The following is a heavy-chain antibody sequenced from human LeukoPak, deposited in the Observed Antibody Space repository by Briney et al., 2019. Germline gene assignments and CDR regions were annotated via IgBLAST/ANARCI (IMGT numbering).Heavy chain of an antibody. J-gene: IGHJ4*02. CDR3: AGAYSDYNFIFDY. CDR2: VYYSGDT. D-gene: IGHD5-12*01. V-gene: IGHV4-59*01. Sequence: SETLSLTCTVSGASISRYYWSWIRHPPGKGLGWIGFVYYSGDTNYDPSLKSRVTISLDTSKNQFSLKMTSVTAADTAVYYCAGAYSDYNFIFDYWGQGTLVTVSS. CDR1: GASISRYY.